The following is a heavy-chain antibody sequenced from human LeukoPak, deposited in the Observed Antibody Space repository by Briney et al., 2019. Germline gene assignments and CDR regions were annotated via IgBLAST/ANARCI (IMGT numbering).Heavy chain of an antibody. D-gene: IGHD3-10*01. J-gene: IGHJ6*03. V-gene: IGHV3-53*01. CDR1: GFTVSSNY. Sequence: PGGSLRLSCAASGFTVSSNYMSWVRQAPGKGLEWVSVIYSGGSTYYADSVKGRFTISGDNSKNTLYLQMNSLRAEDTAVYYCARVVRGVAKDAFGKGTTVTDSS. CDR3: ARVVRGVAKDA. CDR2: IYSGGST.